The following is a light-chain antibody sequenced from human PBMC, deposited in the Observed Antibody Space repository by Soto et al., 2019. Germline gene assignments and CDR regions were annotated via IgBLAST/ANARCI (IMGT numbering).Light chain of an antibody. CDR2: TTN. CDR3: AAWDASLTGHV. J-gene: IGLJ1*01. V-gene: IGLV1-44*01. Sequence: QSVLTQPHSASGTPGQRVTISCSGSSSNIGTSSVHWFQQLPGTAPKLLISTTNQRPSGVPERFSGSKSGTSASLAISGLQSEDEADYYCAAWDASLTGHVFGTGTKVTVL. CDR1: SSNIGTSS.